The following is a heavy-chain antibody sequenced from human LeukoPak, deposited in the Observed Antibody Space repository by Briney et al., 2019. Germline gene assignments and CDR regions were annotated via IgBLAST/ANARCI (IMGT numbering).Heavy chain of an antibody. D-gene: IGHD3-10*01. CDR3: ASSVV. V-gene: IGHV3-7*01. CDR1: GFTFSNYW. CDR2: IKQDGSEK. Sequence: GGSLRLSCAASGFTFSNYWMIWVRQAPGKGLEWVASIKQDGSEKQYVGSVRGRFTISRDNTKNSLYLQMNSLRAEDTAMYYCASSVVWGQGTTVTVSS. J-gene: IGHJ6*02.